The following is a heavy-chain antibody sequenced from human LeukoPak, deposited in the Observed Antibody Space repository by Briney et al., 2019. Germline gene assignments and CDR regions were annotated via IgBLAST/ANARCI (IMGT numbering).Heavy chain of an antibody. D-gene: IGHD1-26*01. CDR1: GFTFSSSW. CDR3: TRGGSYPFDY. V-gene: IGHV3-74*01. CDR2: INGDGSTT. J-gene: IGHJ4*02. Sequence: GGSLRLSCAVSGFTFSSSWMHWVRQAPGMGLVWVSRINGDGSTTSYADSVKGRFTISRDNAKNTLYLQMNSLRAEDTAVYYCTRGGSYPFDYWGQGTLVTVSS.